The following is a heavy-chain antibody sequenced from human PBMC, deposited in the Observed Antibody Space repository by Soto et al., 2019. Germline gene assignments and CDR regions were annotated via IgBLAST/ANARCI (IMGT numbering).Heavy chain of an antibody. D-gene: IGHD6-19*01. V-gene: IGHV1-18*01. CDR1: GYTFTSYG. CDR2: ISAYNGNT. J-gene: IGHJ4*02. CDR3: ARDEQWLVPFDN. Sequence: ASAKVSCKASGYTFTSYGISWVRQAPGQGLEWMGWISAYNGNTNYAQKLQGRVTMTTDTSTSTAYMELRSLRPDDTAVYYCARDEQWLVPFDNWGQGTLVNVSS.